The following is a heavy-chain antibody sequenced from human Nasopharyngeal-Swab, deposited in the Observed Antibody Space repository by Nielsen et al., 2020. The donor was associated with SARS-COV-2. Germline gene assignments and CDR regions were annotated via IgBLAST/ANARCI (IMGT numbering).Heavy chain of an antibody. J-gene: IGHJ3*02. D-gene: IGHD2-2*01. V-gene: IGHV1-18*01. Sequence: ASVKVSCKASGYTFTSFGISWVRQAPGQGLEWMGWISSYNGDTHYAHSLQGRITMTTDTSTSTAYLELRSLRSDDTAMYYCARVVPRGAFDIWGQGTMVTVSS. CDR2: ISSYNGDT. CDR1: GYTFTSFG. CDR3: ARVVPRGAFDI.